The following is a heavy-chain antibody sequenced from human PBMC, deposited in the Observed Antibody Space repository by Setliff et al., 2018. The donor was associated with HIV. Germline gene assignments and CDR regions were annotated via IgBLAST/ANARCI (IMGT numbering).Heavy chain of an antibody. CDR1: GGSISSGSNY. Sequence: TLSLTCTVSGGSISSGSNYWSWIRQPAGKGLEWIGHIYTSGSTNYNPSLKSRVTISVDTSKNQFYLKLSSVTAAGTAVYYCARILLYDSSAYFVNAFDIWGQGTVVTVSS. D-gene: IGHD3-22*01. CDR3: ARILLYDSSAYFVNAFDI. V-gene: IGHV4-61*09. CDR2: IYTSGST. J-gene: IGHJ3*02.